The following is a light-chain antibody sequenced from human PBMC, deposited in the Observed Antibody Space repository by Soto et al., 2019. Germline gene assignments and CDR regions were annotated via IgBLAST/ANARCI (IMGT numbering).Light chain of an antibody. V-gene: IGLV2-14*03. CDR2: DVS. Sequence: QSALNQPASVSGSPGQAITLSCTCTSSGVGGYNYFSWYQQNPGKDPKLMIYDVSNRPSGVSNRFSGSKSGNTASLTISGLQAEDEADYYCSSYTTSTTWVFGGGTQLTVL. CDR1: SSGVGGYNY. CDR3: SSYTTSTTWV. J-gene: IGLJ3*02.